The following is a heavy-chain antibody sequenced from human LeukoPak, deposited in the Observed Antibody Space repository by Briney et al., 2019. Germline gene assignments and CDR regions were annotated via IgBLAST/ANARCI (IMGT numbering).Heavy chain of an antibody. CDR1: GGSISSGDHD. Sequence: PSETLSLTCTVAGGSISSGDHDWSWIREPPGKGLEWIGDIHYSGGTYYNPSLKSRVTISVDTSKNQFSLKLSSVTAADTAVYYCARGVVVVPAAQNWFDPWGQGTLVTVSS. CDR3: ARGVVVVPAAQNWFDP. J-gene: IGHJ5*02. V-gene: IGHV4-30-4*01. D-gene: IGHD2-2*01. CDR2: IHYSGGT.